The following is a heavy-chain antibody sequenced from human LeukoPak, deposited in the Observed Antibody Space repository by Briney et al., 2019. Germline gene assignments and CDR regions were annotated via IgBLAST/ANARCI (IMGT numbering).Heavy chain of an antibody. CDR2: IYTSGTT. V-gene: IGHV4-4*07. CDR1: GGSFSSYY. Sequence: SETLSLTCTVSGGSFSSYYWSWIRQPAGKGLEWIGHIYTSGTTNYNPSLKSRVTMSIDTSKNQFSLKLSSVTAADTAIYYCARDAKYYFGSRTYFFFEYWGQGTLLTVSS. D-gene: IGHD3-10*01. CDR3: ARDAKYYFGSRTYFFFEY. J-gene: IGHJ4*02.